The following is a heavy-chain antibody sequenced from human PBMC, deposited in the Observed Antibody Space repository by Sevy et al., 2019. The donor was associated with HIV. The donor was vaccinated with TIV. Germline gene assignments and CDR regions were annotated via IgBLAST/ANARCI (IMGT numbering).Heavy chain of an antibody. CDR1: GYTFSHYA. CDR3: AKDRGRTAMIALEY. J-gene: IGHJ4*02. CDR2: ITSGGSGT. Sequence: GGSLRLSCEASGYTFSHYAMSWVRQAPGKGLEWVSAITSGGSGTYYAGSVKGRFTISRDNSKDTLYLQLHSLRPEDTAIYYCAKDRGRTAMIALEYWGQGTLVIVSS. D-gene: IGHD5-18*01. V-gene: IGHV3-23*01.